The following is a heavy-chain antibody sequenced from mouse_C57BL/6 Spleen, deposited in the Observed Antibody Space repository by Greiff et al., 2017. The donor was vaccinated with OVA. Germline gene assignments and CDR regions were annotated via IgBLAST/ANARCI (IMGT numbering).Heavy chain of an antibody. Sequence: VHLVESGPELVKPGASVKISCKASGCSFTSYYIHWVKQRPGQGLEWIGWIYPGSGNTKYNEKFKGKATLTADTSSSTAYMQLSSLTSEDSAVYYCARVITTDWYFDVWGTGTTVTVSS. V-gene: IGHV1-66*01. J-gene: IGHJ1*03. CDR1: GCSFTSYY. CDR2: IYPGSGNT. CDR3: ARVITTDWYFDV. D-gene: IGHD1-1*01.